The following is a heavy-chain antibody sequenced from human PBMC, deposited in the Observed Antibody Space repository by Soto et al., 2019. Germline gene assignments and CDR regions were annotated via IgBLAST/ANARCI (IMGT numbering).Heavy chain of an antibody. J-gene: IGHJ4*02. Sequence: EVQLVESGGGLVKPGGSVRLSCAASGFTFSNAWMSWVGQAPGKGLEWVGRIKSKSAGGTTEYDAPVKDRFTISRDDSKNTLYLLMNSVKIEDTAVYYCARGHRSSGKIFDSWGQGTLVTVSS. V-gene: IGHV3-15*01. CDR1: GFTFSNAW. D-gene: IGHD3-22*01. CDR3: ARGHRSSGKIFDS. CDR2: IKSKSAGGTT.